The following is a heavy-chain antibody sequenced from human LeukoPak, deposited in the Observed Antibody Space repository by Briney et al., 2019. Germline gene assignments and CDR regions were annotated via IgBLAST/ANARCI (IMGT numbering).Heavy chain of an antibody. J-gene: IGHJ4*02. CDR1: GFTFNNYA. Sequence: PGGSLRLSCAASGFTFNNYAMSWVRQAPGKGLEWVSAISDNGGDTKYADSVKGRFTISRDNSKNTLYLQMNSLRAEDTAMYYCGKDWKLDYWGQGTLVTVSS. V-gene: IGHV3-23*01. CDR2: ISDNGGDT. D-gene: IGHD1-1*01. CDR3: GKDWKLDY.